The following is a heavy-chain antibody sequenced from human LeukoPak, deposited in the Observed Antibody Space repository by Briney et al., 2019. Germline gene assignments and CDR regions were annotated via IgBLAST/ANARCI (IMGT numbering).Heavy chain of an antibody. Sequence: ASVKVSCKASGYTFTGYYMHWVRQAPGQGLEWMGWINPNSGGTNYAQKFQGRVTMTRDTSISTAYMELSRLRSDDTAVYYGARDIWFGELTDAFDIWGQGTMVTVSS. CDR2: INPNSGGT. V-gene: IGHV1-2*02. CDR1: GYTFTGYY. J-gene: IGHJ3*02. D-gene: IGHD3-10*01. CDR3: ARDIWFGELTDAFDI.